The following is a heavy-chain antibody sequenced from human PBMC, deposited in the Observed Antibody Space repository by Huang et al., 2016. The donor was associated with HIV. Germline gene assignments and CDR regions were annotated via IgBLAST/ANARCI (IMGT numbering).Heavy chain of an antibody. Sequence: EVQLVESGGGLVQPGRSLRLSCAASGFIFDDYAMHWVRQAPGKVLDWVSGISWNSGSRGYADSVKGRFTISRDNAKNSLYLQMNSLRAEDTALYYCAKDVGSGYDLGYYYGMDVWGQGTTVTVSS. CDR3: AKDVGSGYDLGYYYGMDV. J-gene: IGHJ6*02. D-gene: IGHD5-12*01. CDR2: ISWNSGSR. CDR1: GFIFDDYA. V-gene: IGHV3-9*01.